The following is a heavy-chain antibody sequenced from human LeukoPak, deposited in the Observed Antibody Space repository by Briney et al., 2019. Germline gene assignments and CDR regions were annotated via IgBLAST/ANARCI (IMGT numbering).Heavy chain of an antibody. CDR1: GGSIGSGSYY. D-gene: IGHD1-26*01. CDR3: ARYSGSYSVFDY. J-gene: IGHJ4*02. V-gene: IGHV4-61*09. Sequence: PSETLSLTCTVSGGSIGSGSYYWSWIRQPAGKGLEWIGHIYSRGSTNYNPSLKSRVTISGDTSKNQFSLRLSSVTAADTALYYCARYSGSYSVFDYWGQGTLVTVSS. CDR2: IYSRGST.